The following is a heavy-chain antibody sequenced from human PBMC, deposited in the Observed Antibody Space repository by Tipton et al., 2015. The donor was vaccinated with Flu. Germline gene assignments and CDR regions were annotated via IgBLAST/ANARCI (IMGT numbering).Heavy chain of an antibody. CDR2: ISSSGSTT. CDR1: GFTFSRYE. D-gene: IGHD7-27*01. CDR3: ASLTGDDY. V-gene: IGHV3-48*03. J-gene: IGHJ4*02. Sequence: SLRLSCAASGFTFSRYEMNWVRQAPGKGLEWVSYISSSGSTTSYADSVKGRFTISRDNAKNSLFLQMNSLRAEDTAVYYCASLTGDDYWGQGTLVTVSS.